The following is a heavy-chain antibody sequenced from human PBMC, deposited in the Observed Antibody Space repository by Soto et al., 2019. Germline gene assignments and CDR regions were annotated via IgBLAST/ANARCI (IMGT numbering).Heavy chain of an antibody. J-gene: IGHJ6*03. Sequence: SETLSLTCAVYGGSFSGYYWSWIRQPPGKGLEWIGEINHSGSTNYNPSLKSRVTISVDTSKNQFSLKLSSVTAADTAVYYCARELRSWRVFYDMDVWGKGTTVTVSS. CDR1: GGSFSGYY. D-gene: IGHD3-16*01. CDR2: INHSGST. V-gene: IGHV4-34*01. CDR3: ARELRSWRVFYDMDV.